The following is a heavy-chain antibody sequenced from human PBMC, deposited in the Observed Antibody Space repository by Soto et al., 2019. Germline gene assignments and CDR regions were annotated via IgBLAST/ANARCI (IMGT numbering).Heavy chain of an antibody. V-gene: IGHV1-69*01. Sequence: QVQLVQSGAEGKKPGSSVKVSCKASGGTFSSYAISWVRQAHGQGLERMGGIIPIFGTANYAQKFQGRVTITADESTSTAYMELSSLRSEDTAVYYCARTRRGARGADAFDIWGQGTMVTVSS. CDR3: ARTRRGARGADAFDI. D-gene: IGHD1-26*01. J-gene: IGHJ3*02. CDR2: IIPIFGTA. CDR1: GGTFSSYA.